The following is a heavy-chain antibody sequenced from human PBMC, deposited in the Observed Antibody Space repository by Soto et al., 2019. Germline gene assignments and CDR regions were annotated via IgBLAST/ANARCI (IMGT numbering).Heavy chain of an antibody. D-gene: IGHD1-26*01. Sequence: QITLRETGPTLVKHAQTLTLTCTCSGFSRSTNGLGVGWIRQTPGKDLEWLALNYWDDDTGYSPSLKSRLTIPKDNSKNQVALTVTYMISVDTASDYRAHIGGAKNWFDPRGHRTPVTVSS. J-gene: IGHJ5*02. CDR2: NYWDDDT. CDR3: AHIGGAKNWFDP. V-gene: IGHV2-5*02. CDR1: GFSRSTNGLG.